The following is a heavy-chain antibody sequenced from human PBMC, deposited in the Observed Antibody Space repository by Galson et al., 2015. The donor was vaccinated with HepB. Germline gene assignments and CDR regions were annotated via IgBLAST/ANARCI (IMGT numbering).Heavy chain of an antibody. CDR3: ARAIARRGAFDI. Sequence: SLRLSCAASGFTFSSYAMHWVRQAPGKGLEWVAVISYDGSNKYYADSVKGRFTISRDNSKNTLYLQMNSLRAEDTAVYYCARAIARRGAFDIWGQGTMVTVSS. V-gene: IGHV3-30*04. D-gene: IGHD3-10*01. J-gene: IGHJ3*02. CDR1: GFTFSSYA. CDR2: ISYDGSNK.